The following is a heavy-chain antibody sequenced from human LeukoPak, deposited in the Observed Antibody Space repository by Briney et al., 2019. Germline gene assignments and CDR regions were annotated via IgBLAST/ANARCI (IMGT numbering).Heavy chain of an antibody. V-gene: IGHV3-7*01. CDR1: GFTFSSYW. D-gene: IGHD6-19*01. CDR2: IKQDGSEK. Sequence: GGSLRLSCAASGFTFSSYWMSWVRQAPGKGLEWVANIKQDGSEKYYVDSVKGQFTISRDNAKNSLYLQMNSLRAEDTAVYYCARPYSSGWYGGAFDIWGQGTMVTVSS. CDR3: ARPYSSGWYGGAFDI. J-gene: IGHJ3*02.